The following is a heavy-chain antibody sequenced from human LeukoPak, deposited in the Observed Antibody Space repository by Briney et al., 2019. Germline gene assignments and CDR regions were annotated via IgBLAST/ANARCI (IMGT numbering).Heavy chain of an antibody. CDR3: ARHSKYFDWLLSFDY. V-gene: IGHV4-39*01. J-gene: IGHJ4*02. CDR1: GGSISSSSYY. D-gene: IGHD3-9*01. Sequence: SETLSLTCTVSGGSISSSSYYWGWIRQPPGKGLEWIGSIYYSGSTYYNPSLKSRVTISVGTSKNQFSLKLSSVTAADTAVYYCARHSKYFDWLLSFDYWGQGTLVTVSS. CDR2: IYYSGST.